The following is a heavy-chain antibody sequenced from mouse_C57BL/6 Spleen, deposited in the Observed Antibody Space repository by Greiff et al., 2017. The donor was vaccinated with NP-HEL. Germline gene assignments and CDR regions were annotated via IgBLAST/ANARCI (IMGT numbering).Heavy chain of an antibody. CDR2: ISSGGDYI. CDR1: GFTFSSYA. D-gene: IGHD2-4*01. J-gene: IGHJ3*01. V-gene: IGHV5-9-1*02. CDR3: TRASDNDYESAY. Sequence: EVKLVESGAGLVKPGGSLKLSCAASGFTFSSYAMSWVRQTPEKRLEWVAYISSGGDYIYYADTVKGRFTLSRDNARHTLYLQMSSLKSEDTAMYYCTRASDNDYESAYWGQGTLVTVSA.